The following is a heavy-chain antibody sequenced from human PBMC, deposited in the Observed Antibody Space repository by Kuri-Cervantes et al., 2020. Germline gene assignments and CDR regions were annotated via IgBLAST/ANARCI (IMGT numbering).Heavy chain of an antibody. CDR1: GDSIRSNNDNW. D-gene: IGHD3-16*01. CDR2: IHHVGNT. CDR3: ARGSNYNWGK. V-gene: IGHV4-4*01. J-gene: IGHJ4*02. Sequence: GSLRLSCAVSGDSIRSNNDNWWCWVRQPPGQGLEWIGEIHHVGNTNYNPSLKSRVTISVDNSKNQFSLNLNSVAAADTAVYFCARGSNYNWGKWGQGTLVTVSS.